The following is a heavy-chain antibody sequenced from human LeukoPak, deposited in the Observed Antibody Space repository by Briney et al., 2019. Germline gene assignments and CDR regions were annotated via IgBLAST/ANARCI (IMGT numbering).Heavy chain of an antibody. J-gene: IGHJ3*02. Sequence: GGSLRLSCAASGFTFSSYWMSWVRQAPGKGLEWVANIKQDGSEKYYVDSVKGRFTISRDNAKNSLYLQMNSLRAEDTAVYYCARDVRFLEWLLSRPDAFDIWGQGTMVTVSS. V-gene: IGHV3-7*01. CDR1: GFTFSSYW. D-gene: IGHD3-3*01. CDR3: ARDVRFLEWLLSRPDAFDI. CDR2: IKQDGSEK.